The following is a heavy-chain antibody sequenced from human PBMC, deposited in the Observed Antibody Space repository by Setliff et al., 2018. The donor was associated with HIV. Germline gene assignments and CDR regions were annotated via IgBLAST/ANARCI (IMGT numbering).Heavy chain of an antibody. CDR1: SGSISSGSYY. D-gene: IGHD3-3*01. CDR3: ARIFGDQGYYYGMDV. V-gene: IGHV4-61*09. CDR2: IYASGST. Sequence: SETLSLTCTVSSGSISSGSYYWSWIRQPAGKELEWIGHIYASGSTNYNPSLKSRVTISVDTSKNQFSLKLSSVTAADTAVYYCARIFGDQGYYYGMDVWGQGTTVTVSS. J-gene: IGHJ6*02.